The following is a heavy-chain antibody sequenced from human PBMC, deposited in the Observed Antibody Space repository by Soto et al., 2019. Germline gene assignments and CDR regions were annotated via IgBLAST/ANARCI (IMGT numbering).Heavy chain of an antibody. Sequence: GTSVKVSCKASGYTFTSYYMHWVRQAPGQGLEWMGIINPSGGSTSYAQKFQGRVTMTRDTSTSTVYLELSSLRSEDTAVYYCARKILRGSWFDPWGQGTLVTVSS. CDR1: GYTFTSYY. CDR3: ARKILRGSWFDP. V-gene: IGHV1-46*01. D-gene: IGHD3-10*01. J-gene: IGHJ5*02. CDR2: INPSGGST.